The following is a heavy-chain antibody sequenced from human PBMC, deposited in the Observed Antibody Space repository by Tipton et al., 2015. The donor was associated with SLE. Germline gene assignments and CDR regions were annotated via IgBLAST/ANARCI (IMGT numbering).Heavy chain of an antibody. CDR3: ARGHWGPHDAFDI. J-gene: IGHJ3*02. Sequence: QSGAEVKKPGASVKVSCKASGYTFTGYYMHWVRQAPGQGLEWMGWINPNSDAANYAQKFQGRVTLTWDTSITTAYVELNSLRSDDTAVYYCARGHWGPHDAFDIWGQGTLATVSS. V-gene: IGHV1-2*02. CDR1: GYTFTGYY. CDR2: INPNSDAA. D-gene: IGHD7-27*01.